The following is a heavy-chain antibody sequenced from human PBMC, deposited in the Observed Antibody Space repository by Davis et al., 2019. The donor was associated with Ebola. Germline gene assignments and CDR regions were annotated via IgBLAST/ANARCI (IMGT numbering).Heavy chain of an antibody. D-gene: IGHD3-22*01. J-gene: IGHJ4*02. CDR3: ATSITMIGK. CDR1: GFSFSGYT. CDR2: ISSSSSTI. V-gene: IGHV3-48*02. Sequence: PGGSLRLSCAASGFSFSGYTMHWVRQAPGKGLEWVSHISSSSSTIYYADSVKGRFTVSRDNAKNSLYLQMNSLRDEDTAVYYCATSITMIGKWGQGTLVTVSS.